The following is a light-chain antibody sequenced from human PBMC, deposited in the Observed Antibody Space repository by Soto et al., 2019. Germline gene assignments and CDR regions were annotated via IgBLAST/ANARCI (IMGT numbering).Light chain of an antibody. CDR1: QSLSSSY. Sequence: EIVLTQSPGTLSLSPGARATLSCRASQSLSSSYLVWYQQQPGQAPRLLIYGASSRATGIPDRFSGSGSGTDFTLTISRLEPEDFAVYYCQLYGSSPEYPFGQGTKLEMK. CDR2: GAS. CDR3: QLYGSSPEYP. V-gene: IGKV3-20*01. J-gene: IGKJ2*01.